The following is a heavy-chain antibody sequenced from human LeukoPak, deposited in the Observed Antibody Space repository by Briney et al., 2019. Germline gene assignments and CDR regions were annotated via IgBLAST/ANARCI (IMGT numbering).Heavy chain of an antibody. CDR3: ASSGPYSSSWYNYYYGMDV. J-gene: IGHJ6*02. CDR2: IYTSGST. CDR1: GRSISSGSYY. D-gene: IGHD6-13*01. Sequence: SETLSLTCTVSGRSISSGSYYGRWVRKPAGKGLEWIGRIYTSGSTNYNPSRKSQLTKTVDKAKNQFSLKLSSVTAADTAVYYCASSGPYSSSWYNYYYGMDVWGQGTTVTVSS. V-gene: IGHV4-61*02.